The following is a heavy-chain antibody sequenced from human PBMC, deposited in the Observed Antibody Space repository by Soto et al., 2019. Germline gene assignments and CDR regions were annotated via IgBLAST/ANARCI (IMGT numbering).Heavy chain of an antibody. V-gene: IGHV1-69*01. Sequence: QVYLVQSGAEVKKPGSSVKVSCKALRGTFTNYAFSWVRQAPGQGLEWMGGIMPFFGSGNYAQKFQGRINITADESTSTGYLELTSLRSEDTAVYYGARDRAGYYSHFVYWGQGTIVTVSS. J-gene: IGHJ4*02. CDR2: IMPFFGSG. CDR1: RGTFTNYA. CDR3: ARDRAGYYSHFVY. D-gene: IGHD3-22*01.